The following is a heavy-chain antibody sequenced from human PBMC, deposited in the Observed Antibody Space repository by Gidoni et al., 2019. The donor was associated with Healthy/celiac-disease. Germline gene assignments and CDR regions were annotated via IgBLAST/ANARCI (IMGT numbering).Heavy chain of an antibody. CDR2: MNPNSGNT. CDR1: GYTFTSYD. Sequence: QVQLVQSGAEVKKPGASVTVSCKASGYTFTSYDINWVRPATGQGLEWMGWMNPNSGNTGYAQKFQGRVTMTRNTSISTAYMELSSLRSEDTAVYYCARSTPGYDILTGYYDDYWGQGTLVTVSS. J-gene: IGHJ4*02. V-gene: IGHV1-8*01. CDR3: ARSTPGYDILTGYYDDY. D-gene: IGHD3-9*01.